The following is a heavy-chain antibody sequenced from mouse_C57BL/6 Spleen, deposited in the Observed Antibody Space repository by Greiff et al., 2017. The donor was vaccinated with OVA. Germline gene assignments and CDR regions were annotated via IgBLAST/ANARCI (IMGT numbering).Heavy chain of an antibody. CDR2: INPNNGGT. CDR3: ARGELGYEDAMDY. J-gene: IGHJ4*01. CDR1: GYTFTDYN. D-gene: IGHD2-2*01. Sequence: VQLQQSGPELVKPGASVKIPCKASGYTFTDYNMDWAKQSHGKSLEWIGDINPNNGGTIYNQKFKGKATLTVDKSSSTAYMELRSLTSEDTAVYYCARGELGYEDAMDYWGQGTSVTVSS. V-gene: IGHV1-18*01.